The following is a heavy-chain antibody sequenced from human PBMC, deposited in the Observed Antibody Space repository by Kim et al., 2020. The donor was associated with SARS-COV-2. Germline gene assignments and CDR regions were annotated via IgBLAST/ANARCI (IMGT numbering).Heavy chain of an antibody. CDR1: GYTFSTLG. D-gene: IGHD3-16*01. Sequence: ASVKVSCKASGYTFSTLGLPLLLPSPVQILEWMGWLNAGNGFTEYSQKFQGRVAITRDTSASTMYMELSSLRYEDTAIYFCARGPGLGDMGGGGFDIWGQGTKVTVAS. CDR3: ARGPGLGDMGGGGFDI. CDR2: LNAGNGFT. V-gene: IGHV1-3*01. J-gene: IGHJ3*02.